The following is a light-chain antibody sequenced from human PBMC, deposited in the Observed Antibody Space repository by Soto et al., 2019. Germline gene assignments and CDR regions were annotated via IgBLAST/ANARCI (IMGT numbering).Light chain of an antibody. CDR2: ANT. Sequence: QSALTQPPSVSGAPGQRVTISCTGSSSNIGAGIDVHWYQKFPGTAPKLLIYANTNRPSGVPDRFSGSKSGTSASLAITGLQAEDEADYYCGSWDSSLSAYVFGTGTKV. J-gene: IGLJ1*01. CDR1: SSNIGAGID. V-gene: IGLV1-40*01. CDR3: GSWDSSLSAYV.